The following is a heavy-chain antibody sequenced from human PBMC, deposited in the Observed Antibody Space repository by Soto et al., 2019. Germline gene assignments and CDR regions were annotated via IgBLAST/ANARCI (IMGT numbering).Heavy chain of an antibody. V-gene: IGHV4-38-2*02. Sequence: PSETLSLTCGVSGYSISSGYYWAWIRQPPGEGLEWIGSMYHGVTSYYNPSLKSRVSISIDTSKNQFSLKLMSVTAADTAVYYCARDWGSYSGIDFWGQGTLVTVSS. CDR2: MYHGVTS. CDR3: ARDWGSYSGIDF. D-gene: IGHD1-26*01. J-gene: IGHJ4*02. CDR1: GYSISSGYY.